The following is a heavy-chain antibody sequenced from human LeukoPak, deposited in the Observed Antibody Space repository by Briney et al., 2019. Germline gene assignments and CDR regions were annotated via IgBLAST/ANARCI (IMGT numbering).Heavy chain of an antibody. CDR1: GFTFSSYG. J-gene: IGHJ5*02. Sequence: GGSLRLSCAASGFTFSSYGMHWVRQAPGKGLEWVAVISYDGSNKYYADSVKGRFTISRDNSKNTLYLQMNSLRAEDTAVYYCAKDEVITFGGVIVRTLFDAWGQGTLVTVSS. D-gene: IGHD3-16*02. V-gene: IGHV3-30*18. CDR3: AKDEVITFGGVIVRTLFDA. CDR2: ISYDGSNK.